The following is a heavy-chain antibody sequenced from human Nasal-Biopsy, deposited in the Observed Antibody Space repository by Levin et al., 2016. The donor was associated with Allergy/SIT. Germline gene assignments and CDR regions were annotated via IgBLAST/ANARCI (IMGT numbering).Heavy chain of an antibody. J-gene: IGHJ3*02. Sequence: SQTLSLTCVISGDSVSNYNVAWNWIRQSPSRGLEWLGRIYRTPNEYAVSVRSRISINSDTFQNHFSLQLNSVTPEDTAVYYCARGINSAFDIWGQGTTVTVSS. CDR1: GDSVSNYNVA. V-gene: IGHV6-1*01. CDR3: ARGINSAFDI. CDR2: IYRTPN. D-gene: IGHD1-1*01.